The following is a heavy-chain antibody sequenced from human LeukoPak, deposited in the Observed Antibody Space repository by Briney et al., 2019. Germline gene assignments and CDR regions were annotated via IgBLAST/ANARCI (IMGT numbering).Heavy chain of an antibody. D-gene: IGHD6-19*01. CDR3: ARELGSGWHDAFDI. CDR1: GFTFSSYA. J-gene: IGHJ3*02. CDR2: ITSSSSTK. Sequence: GGSLRLSCAASGFTFSSYAMNWVRQAPGKGLEWVSYITSSSSTKYYADSVKGRFTISRDNAKNSLYLQMNSLRAEDTAVYYCARELGSGWHDAFDIWGQGTMVTVSS. V-gene: IGHV3-48*01.